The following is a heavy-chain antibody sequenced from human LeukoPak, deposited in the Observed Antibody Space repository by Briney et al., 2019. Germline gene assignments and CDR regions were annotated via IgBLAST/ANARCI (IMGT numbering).Heavy chain of an antibody. CDR1: GGSTSTYY. Sequence: PSETLSLTCIVSGGSTSTYYSSWVRPPPGGGLGWIGYNYYSGSTTYIPSLKSQVNVSVDTPKNQFSLKLTSMPAADTAVYYCSRGRLGRQHSSFFDSWGQGTLVTVSS. CDR2: NYYSGST. J-gene: IGHJ4*02. CDR3: SRGRLGRQHSSFFDS. D-gene: IGHD2-2*01. V-gene: IGHV4-59*08.